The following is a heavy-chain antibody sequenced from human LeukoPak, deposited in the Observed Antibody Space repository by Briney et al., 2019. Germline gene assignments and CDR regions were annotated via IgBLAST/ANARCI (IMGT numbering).Heavy chain of an antibody. Sequence: GGSLRLSCAASGFTVSSNYMSWVRQAPGKGLEWVSVIYSGGSTYYADSVKGRFTISRDNSKNTLYLQMNSLRAEDTAVYYCAKERGDYYDSSGSITPFDYWGQGTLVTVSS. CDR1: GFTVSSNY. V-gene: IGHV3-53*01. J-gene: IGHJ4*02. D-gene: IGHD3-22*01. CDR2: IYSGGST. CDR3: AKERGDYYDSSGSITPFDY.